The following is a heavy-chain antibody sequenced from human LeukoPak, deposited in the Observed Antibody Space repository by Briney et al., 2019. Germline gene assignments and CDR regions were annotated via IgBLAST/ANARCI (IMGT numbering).Heavy chain of an antibody. CDR3: ARQKYQLLFGQKYNWFDP. CDR2: IYYSGIT. V-gene: IGHV4-59*08. D-gene: IGHD2-2*01. J-gene: IGHJ5*02. CDR1: GGSISSYY. Sequence: PSETLSLTCTVSGGSISSYYWSWIRQPPGKGLEWIWYIYYSGITNYNPSLKSRVTISVDTSKNQFSLKLSSVTATDTAVYYCARQKYQLLFGQKYNWFDPWGQGTLVTVSS.